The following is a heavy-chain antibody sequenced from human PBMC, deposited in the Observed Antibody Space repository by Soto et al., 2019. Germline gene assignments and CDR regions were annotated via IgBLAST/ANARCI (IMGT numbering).Heavy chain of an antibody. CDR3: AIPRGARYYDILTGYFENWFDP. V-gene: IGHV1-69*13. Sequence: SVKVSCKASGCTFSSYAISWVRRAPGQVLEWMGGIIPIFGTANYAQKFQGRVTITADESTSTAYMELSSLRSEDTAVYYCAIPRGARYYDILTGYFENWFDPWGQGTLVTVSS. D-gene: IGHD3-9*01. J-gene: IGHJ5*02. CDR1: GCTFSSYA. CDR2: IIPIFGTA.